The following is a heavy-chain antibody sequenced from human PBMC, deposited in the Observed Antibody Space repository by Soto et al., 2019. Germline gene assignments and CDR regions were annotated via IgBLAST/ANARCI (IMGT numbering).Heavy chain of an antibody. CDR1: GGTFSSYT. Sequence: QVQLVQSGAEVKKPGSSVKVSCKASGGTFSSYTISWVRQAPGQGLEWMGRIIPILGIANYAQKFQGRVTITAHKSTSTAYMELSSLRSEDTAVYYCAVLAYCGGDCPSYFDYWGQGTLVTVSS. J-gene: IGHJ4*02. CDR2: IIPILGIA. D-gene: IGHD2-21*02. V-gene: IGHV1-69*02. CDR3: AVLAYCGGDCPSYFDY.